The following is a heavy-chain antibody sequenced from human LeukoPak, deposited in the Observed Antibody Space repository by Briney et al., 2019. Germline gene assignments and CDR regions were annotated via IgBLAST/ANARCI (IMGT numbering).Heavy chain of an antibody. D-gene: IGHD2-15*01. CDR2: IYYSGST. V-gene: IGHV4-39*01. CDR1: GGSIGSSSYY. Sequence: SETLSLTCTVSGGSIGSSSYYWGWIRQPPGKGLEWIGSIYYSGSTYYNPSLKSRVTISVDTSKNQFSLKLSSVTAADTAVHYCASPKYCSGGSCYSGWYFDLWGRGTLVTVSS. CDR3: ASPKYCSGGSCYSGWYFDL. J-gene: IGHJ2*01.